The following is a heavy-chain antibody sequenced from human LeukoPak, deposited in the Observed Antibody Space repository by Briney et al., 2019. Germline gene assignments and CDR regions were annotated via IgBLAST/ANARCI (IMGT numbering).Heavy chain of an antibody. CDR2: ISAYNGNT. CDR1: GYTFTSYG. V-gene: IGHV1-18*01. J-gene: IGHJ5*02. Sequence: GASVKVSCKASGYTFTSYGISWVRQAPGQGLEWMGWISAYNGNTNYAQKLQGRVTMTTDTSTSTAYMELSSLRSEDTAVYYCARSPQGNWFDPWGQGTLVTVSS. CDR3: ARSPQGNWFDP.